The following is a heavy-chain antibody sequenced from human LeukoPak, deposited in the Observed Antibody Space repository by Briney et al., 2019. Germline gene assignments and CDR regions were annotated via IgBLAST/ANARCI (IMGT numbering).Heavy chain of an antibody. Sequence: ASVKVSCKASGYSFTCYDINWVRQATGQGLEWMGWMNPNSGNTGYAQKFQGRVTMTRNTSISTAYMELNSVTATAMYWYYCARHLDCSSTSCYMDDYWGQGTLVTVSS. CDR3: ARHLDCSSTSCYMDDY. D-gene: IGHD2-2*02. CDR1: GYSFTCYD. V-gene: IGHV1-8*01. CDR2: MNPNSGNT. J-gene: IGHJ4*02.